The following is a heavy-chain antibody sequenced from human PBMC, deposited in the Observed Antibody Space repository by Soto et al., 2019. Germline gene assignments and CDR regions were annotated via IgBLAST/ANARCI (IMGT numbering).Heavy chain of an antibody. CDR1: GGSISSYY. D-gene: IGHD3-3*01. CDR3: ARQDGATYYDFWSGYQLGMDV. Sequence: SETLSLTCTVSGGSISSYYWSWIRQPPGKGLEWIGYIYYSGSTNYNPSLKSRVTISVDTSKNQFSLKLSSVTAADTAVYYCARQDGATYYDFWSGYQLGMDVWGQGATVTVSS. V-gene: IGHV4-59*01. CDR2: IYYSGST. J-gene: IGHJ6*02.